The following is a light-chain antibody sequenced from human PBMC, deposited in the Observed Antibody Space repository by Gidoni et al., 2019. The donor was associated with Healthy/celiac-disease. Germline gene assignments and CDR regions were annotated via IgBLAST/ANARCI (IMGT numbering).Light chain of an antibody. CDR1: QSVLYSSNNENY. CDR2: WAS. J-gene: IGKJ4*01. Sequence: DIVMTQSPDSLAVSLGERATINCKSSQSVLYSSNNENYLAWYQQKPAQPPKLLIYWASTRESGVPDRFSGSGSGTDFTLTISSLQAEDVAVYYCQQYYSTPPTFGGGTKVEIK. CDR3: QQYYSTPPT. V-gene: IGKV4-1*01.